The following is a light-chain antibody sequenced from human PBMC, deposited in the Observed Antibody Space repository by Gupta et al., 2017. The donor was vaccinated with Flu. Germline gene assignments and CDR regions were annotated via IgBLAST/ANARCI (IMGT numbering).Light chain of an antibody. J-gene: IGKJ1*01. Sequence: EIVLTQSPDTLSLSPGERATLSCRASQSVSSRYLAWYQQKPGQTPKVLIYDTSTRATGIPDSFSGSGSGTDFTLTSSRLEPEDFAVYYCQYYGRSGTFGQGTKVEIK. CDR2: DTS. CDR3: QYYGRSGT. V-gene: IGKV3-20*01. CDR1: QSVSSRY.